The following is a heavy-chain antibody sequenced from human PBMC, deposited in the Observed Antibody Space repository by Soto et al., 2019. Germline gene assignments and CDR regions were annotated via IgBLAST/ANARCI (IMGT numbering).Heavy chain of an antibody. CDR1: GGSLSGYY. Sequence: SETLSLTCDGGSLSGYYWSWIRQSPGVGLEWIGEIYQTGITNYNPSLKSRVTVSVDVSKNQFFLKLNSVTAADTAIYYCARGTRSTVMPMAHFDYWAQGTLVTVSS. V-gene: IGHV4-34*01. D-gene: IGHD4-4*01. J-gene: IGHJ4*02. CDR3: ARGTRSTVMPMAHFDY. CDR2: IYQTGIT.